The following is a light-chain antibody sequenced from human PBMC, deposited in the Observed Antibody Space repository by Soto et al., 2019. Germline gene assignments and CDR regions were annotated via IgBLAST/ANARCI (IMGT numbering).Light chain of an antibody. Sequence: SVLGQLPSVSGAPGQRVTISCTGSSSNIGAIYDVHWYQHLPGAAPKLLIYANTNRPSGVPDRFSGSKSGTSASLAITGLQAEDEADYYCQSFDSSLSALVFGGGTKLTVL. CDR2: ANT. V-gene: IGLV1-40*01. J-gene: IGLJ2*01. CDR3: QSFDSSLSALV. CDR1: SSNIGAIYD.